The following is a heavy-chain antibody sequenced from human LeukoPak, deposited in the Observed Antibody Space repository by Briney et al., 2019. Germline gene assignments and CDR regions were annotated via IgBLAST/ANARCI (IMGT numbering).Heavy chain of an antibody. D-gene: IGHD6-6*01. V-gene: IGHV4-38-2*02. CDR1: GYSISSGFY. J-gene: IGHJ3*02. Sequence: SETLSLTCSVSGYSISSGFYWGWIRQPPGKGLEWIGSIFHSGSTYYNSSLKSRVTISVDASKNQFSLKLSSVTAADTAVYYCARSYSSSSTAFDIWGQGTMVTVSS. CDR3: ARSYSSSSTAFDI. CDR2: IFHSGST.